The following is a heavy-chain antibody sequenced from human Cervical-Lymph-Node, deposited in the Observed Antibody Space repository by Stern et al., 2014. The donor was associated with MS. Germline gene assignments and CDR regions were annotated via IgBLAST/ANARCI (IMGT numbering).Heavy chain of an antibody. CDR2: RYDSGSP. Sequence: QMQLVQSGPGLVKPSETLSLTCTVSGGSISGYYWSWIRQPPGKGLEGIGYRYDSGSPNYNPSLRSRVTISIDTSKMQFSLNLTSVTAADTAVYFCARETAYFGESYDAFDIWGQGTMVTVSS. D-gene: IGHD3-10*01. V-gene: IGHV4-59*01. CDR3: ARETAYFGESYDAFDI. CDR1: GGSISGYY. J-gene: IGHJ3*02.